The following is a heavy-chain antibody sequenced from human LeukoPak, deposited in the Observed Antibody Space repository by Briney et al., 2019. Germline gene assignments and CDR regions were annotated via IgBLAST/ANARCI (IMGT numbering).Heavy chain of an antibody. Sequence: SQTLSLTCTVSGGSLSSGDYYWSWIRHPPGKGLEWGGYIYYSGSFFYHPSLKRRVTLSVDTSKNQFSLKLSSVTAADTAVYYCGGYESSGYSFDYWGQVALVAGSS. CDR1: GGSLSSGDYY. CDR3: GGYESSGYSFDY. CDR2: IYYSGSF. D-gene: IGHD3-22*01. V-gene: IGHV4-30-4*01. J-gene: IGHJ4*02.